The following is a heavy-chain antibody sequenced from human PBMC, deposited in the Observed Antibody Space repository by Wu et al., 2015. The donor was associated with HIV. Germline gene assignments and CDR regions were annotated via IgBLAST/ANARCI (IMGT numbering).Heavy chain of an antibody. V-gene: IGHV1-24*01. D-gene: IGHD1-26*01. CDR2: FNPEYGET. CDR1: GYMLTKLS. J-gene: IGHJ6*02. Sequence: QGLLVQSGAEVKKPGASVKVSCKVSGYMLTKLSMHWVRQAPGKGLEWMGGFNPEYGETIYAENFQGRLTMTEDTSTDTAYMEVSSLRSEDTAVYYCATVRWELSDGHYYFAMDVWGQGTALTISS. CDR3: ATVRWELSDGHYYFAMDV.